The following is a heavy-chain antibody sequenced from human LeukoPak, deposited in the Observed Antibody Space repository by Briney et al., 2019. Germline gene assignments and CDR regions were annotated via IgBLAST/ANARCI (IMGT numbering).Heavy chain of an antibody. CDR2: ISAYNDNT. V-gene: IGHV1-18*01. D-gene: IGHD1-26*01. J-gene: IGHJ4*02. CDR1: GYTFTSYG. CDR3: ARGLYSGSYYWYFDY. Sequence: GASVKVSCKASGYTFTSYGISWVRQAPGQGLEWMGWISAYNDNTNYAQKLQGRVTMTTDTSTSTAYMELRSLRSDDTAVYYCARGLYSGSYYWYFDYWGQGTLVTVSS.